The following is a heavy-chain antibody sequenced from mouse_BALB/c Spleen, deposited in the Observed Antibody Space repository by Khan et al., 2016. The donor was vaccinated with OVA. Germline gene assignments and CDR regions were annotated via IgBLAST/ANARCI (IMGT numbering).Heavy chain of an antibody. Sequence: QVQLKESGAELVRPGVSVKISCKGSGYTFTDFTLHWVKQSHAMSLEWIGVISTYYGDATYNQRFKDKATMTVDKSSSTAYMELARLTSEDSAIYYCTRGGGGNRFAYWGLGTLVTVSA. V-gene: IGHV1S137*01. CDR1: GYTFTDFT. J-gene: IGHJ3*01. CDR2: ISTYYGDA. CDR3: TRGGGGNRFAY.